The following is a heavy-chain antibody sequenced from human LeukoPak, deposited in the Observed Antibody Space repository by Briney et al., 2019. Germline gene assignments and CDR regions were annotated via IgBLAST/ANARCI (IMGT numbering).Heavy chain of an antibody. J-gene: IGHJ5*01. CDR1: GGPISSYY. Sequence: SSETLSLTCTVSGGPISSYYWSWIRQPPGKGLEWIGYIYYSGSTNYNPSLKSRVTISVDTSKNQFSLKLSSVNAADTAVYYCARDSGWFDYWGQGTLVTVSS. CDR2: IYYSGST. D-gene: IGHD6-19*01. CDR3: ARDSGWFDY. V-gene: IGHV4-59*01.